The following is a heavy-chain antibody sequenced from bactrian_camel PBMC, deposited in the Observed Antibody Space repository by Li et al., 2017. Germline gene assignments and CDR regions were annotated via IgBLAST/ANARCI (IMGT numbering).Heavy chain of an antibody. CDR2: YDRDDTT. Sequence: HVQLVESGGGSVQAGGSLRLSCAASGSTYYMGWFRQAPGKEREGVAVYDRDDTTAYVDSVKGQFTIAKDYAKNTLILQMNNLQPEDTAMYYRAADCLWTQDYKHPPSRHNYWGHGTQVTVS. D-gene: IGHD3*01. V-gene: IGHV3S53*01. J-gene: IGHJ4*01. CDR1: GSTYY. CDR3: AADCLWTQDYKHPPSRHNY.